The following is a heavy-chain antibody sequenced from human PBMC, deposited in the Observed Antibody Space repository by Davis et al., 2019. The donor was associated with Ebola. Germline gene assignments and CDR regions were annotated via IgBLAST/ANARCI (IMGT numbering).Heavy chain of an antibody. CDR2: ISSSSSYI. CDR1: GFTFSSYS. V-gene: IGHV3-21*01. CDR3: ARLWVTTYAFDI. J-gene: IGHJ3*02. Sequence: ESLKISCAASGFTFSSYSMNWVRQAPGKGLEWVSSISSSSSYIYYADSVKGRFTISRDNSKNTLYLQMNSLRAEDTAVYYCARLWVTTYAFDIWGQGTMVTVSS. D-gene: IGHD4-17*01.